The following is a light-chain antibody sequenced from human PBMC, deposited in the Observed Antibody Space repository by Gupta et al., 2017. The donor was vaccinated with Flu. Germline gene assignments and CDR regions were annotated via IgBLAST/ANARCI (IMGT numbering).Light chain of an antibody. V-gene: IGKV4-1*01. J-gene: IGKJ1*01. CDR3: HQYYSTPWT. CDR2: WAS. Sequence: SHNVLYSSNNKNYLAWYQRKPGQPPKLLIYWASARESGVPDRFSGSGSGTDFTLTISSLQAEDVAVYYCHQYYSTPWTFGHGTKVEIK. CDR1: HNVLYSSNNKNY.